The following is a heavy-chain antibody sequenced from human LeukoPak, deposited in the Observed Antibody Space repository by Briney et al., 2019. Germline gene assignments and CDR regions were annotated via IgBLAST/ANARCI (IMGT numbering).Heavy chain of an antibody. D-gene: IGHD6-19*01. Sequence: PGGSLRLSCAASGFTFSSYGMHWVRQAPGKGLEWVAFIRYDGSNKYYADSVKGRFTISRDNSKNTLYLQMNSLRAEDTAVYYCAKDVSSGRAPNAFDIWGQGTMVTVSS. J-gene: IGHJ3*02. CDR3: AKDVSSGRAPNAFDI. CDR1: GFTFSSYG. V-gene: IGHV3-30*02. CDR2: IRYDGSNK.